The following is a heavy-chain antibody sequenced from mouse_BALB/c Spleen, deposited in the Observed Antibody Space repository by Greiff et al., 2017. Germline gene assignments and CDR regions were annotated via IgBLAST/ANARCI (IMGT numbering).Heavy chain of an antibody. CDR2: IFPGSGNT. CDR3: ARAYGNFLAY. D-gene: IGHD2-1*01. V-gene: IGHV1-66*01. CDR1: GYSFTSYY. J-gene: IGHJ3*01. Sequence: VQLQQSGPELVKPGASVKISCKASGYSFTSYYIHWVKQRPGQGLEWIGWIFPGSGNTKYNEKFKGKATLTADTSSSTAYMQLSSLTSEDSAVYFCARAYGNFLAYWGQGTLVTVSA.